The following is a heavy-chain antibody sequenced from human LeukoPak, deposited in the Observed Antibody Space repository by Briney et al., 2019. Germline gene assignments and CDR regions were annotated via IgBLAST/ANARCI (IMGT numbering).Heavy chain of an antibody. CDR2: ISSSSSYI. J-gene: IGHJ4*02. CDR1: GFTFSSYS. CDR3: ASGRVSSWYHRGDYFDY. D-gene: IGHD6-13*01. V-gene: IGHV3-21*01. Sequence: GGSLRLSYAASGFTFSSYSMNWVRQAPGKGLEWVSSISSSSSYIYYADSVKGRFTISRDNAKNSLYLQMNSLRAEDTAVYYCASGRVSSWYHRGDYFDYWGQGTLVTVSS.